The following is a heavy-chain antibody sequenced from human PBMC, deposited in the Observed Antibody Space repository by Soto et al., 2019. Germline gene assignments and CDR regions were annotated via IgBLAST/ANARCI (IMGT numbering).Heavy chain of an antibody. V-gene: IGHV4-59*08. Sequence: SETLSLTCTVSGGSISSYYWSWIRQPPGKGLEWIGYIYYSGSTNYNPSLKSRVTISIDTSKNQFSLKLSSVTAADTAVYYCARHPASGWNNWFDPWGQGTLVTVSS. CDR2: IYYSGST. CDR3: ARHPASGWNNWFDP. J-gene: IGHJ5*02. CDR1: GGSISSYY. D-gene: IGHD6-19*01.